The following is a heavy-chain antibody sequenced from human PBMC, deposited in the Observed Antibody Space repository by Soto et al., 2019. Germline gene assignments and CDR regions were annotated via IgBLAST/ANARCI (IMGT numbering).Heavy chain of an antibody. D-gene: IGHD3-22*01. J-gene: IGHJ3*01. V-gene: IGHV4-30-4*01. Sequence: QVQLQESGPGLVKPSQTLSLTCAVSGGSVSSGDYYWGWIRQPPGKGLELIGYIYYNGGTYYNPSLKSRAFISIDTSENQCSLKLSSVTAADTAVYYCASSYDSSGYDAFDFWGQGTMVTVSS. CDR2: IYYNGGT. CDR3: ASSYDSSGYDAFDF. CDR1: GGSVSSGDYY.